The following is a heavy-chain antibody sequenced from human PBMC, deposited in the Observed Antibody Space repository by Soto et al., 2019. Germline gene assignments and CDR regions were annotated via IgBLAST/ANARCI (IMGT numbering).Heavy chain of an antibody. CDR1: GFTFISYA. J-gene: IGHJ4*02. CDR2: ISYDGSNK. V-gene: IGHV3-30-3*01. CDR3: ARGDGWVY. Sequence: QVQLVESGGGVVQPGRSLRLSCAASGFTFISYAMHWVRQAPGKGLEWVAVISYDGSNKYYADSVKGRFTISRDNSKNTLYLQMNSLRAEDTAVYYCARGDGWVYWGQGTLVTVSS. D-gene: IGHD6-19*01.